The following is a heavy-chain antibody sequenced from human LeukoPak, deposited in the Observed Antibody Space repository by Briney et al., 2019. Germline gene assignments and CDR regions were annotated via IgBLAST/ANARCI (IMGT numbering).Heavy chain of an antibody. Sequence: GASVKVSCKASGYTFTSYYMHWVRQAPGQGLEWMGIINPSGGSTSYAQKFQGRVTMTRDTSTSTVYMELSSLRSEDTAVYYCARGGGATATLVRPYYYYGMDVWGQGTTVTVSS. J-gene: IGHJ6*02. V-gene: IGHV1-46*01. CDR3: ARGGGATATLVRPYYYYGMDV. D-gene: IGHD2-21*02. CDR2: INPSGGST. CDR1: GYTFTSYY.